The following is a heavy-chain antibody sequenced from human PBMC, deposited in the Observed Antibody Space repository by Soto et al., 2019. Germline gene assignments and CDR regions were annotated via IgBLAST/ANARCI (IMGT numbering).Heavy chain of an antibody. Sequence: SETLSLTCAVYGGSLSGYYWSWIRQPPGKGLEWIGEINHSGSTNYNPSLKSRVTISVDTSKNQFSLKLSSVTAADTAVYYCARAYYGSGSYLTYYFDYWGQGTLVTVSS. J-gene: IGHJ4*02. CDR2: INHSGST. V-gene: IGHV4-34*01. CDR3: ARAYYGSGSYLTYYFDY. CDR1: GGSLSGYY. D-gene: IGHD3-10*01.